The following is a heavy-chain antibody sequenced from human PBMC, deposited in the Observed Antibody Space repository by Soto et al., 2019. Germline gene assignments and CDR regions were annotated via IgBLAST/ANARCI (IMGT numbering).Heavy chain of an antibody. Sequence: QVQLQESGPGLVKPSQTLSLTCTVSGGSISSGGYYWSWIRQHPGKGLEWIGYIYYSGSTYYNPYLNSRVTISVDTSKNQFSLKLSSVTAADTAVYYCGLGAAPKPYFDYWGQGHLVTLSS. J-gene: IGHJ4*02. CDR2: IYYSGST. CDR3: GLGAAPKPYFDY. V-gene: IGHV4-31*03. CDR1: GGSISSGGYY. D-gene: IGHD2-2*02.